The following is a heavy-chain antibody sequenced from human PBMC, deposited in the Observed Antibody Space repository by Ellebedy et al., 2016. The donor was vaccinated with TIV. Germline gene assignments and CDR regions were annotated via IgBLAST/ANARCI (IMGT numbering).Heavy chain of an antibody. Sequence: GESLKISCAASGFTFSTYDMNWVRQAPGKGLEWVSSISTSSIYIYYADSVKGRFTTSSDDAKNSLYLQMNSLRADDTAVYDCVRDCDVWGPGTTVTVPS. CDR1: GFTFSTYD. V-gene: IGHV3-21*01. CDR2: ISTSSIYI. J-gene: IGHJ6*02. CDR3: VRDCDV.